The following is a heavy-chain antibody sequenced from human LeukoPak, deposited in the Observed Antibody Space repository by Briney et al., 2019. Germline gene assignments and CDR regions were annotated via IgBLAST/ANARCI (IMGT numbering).Heavy chain of an antibody. CDR1: GGSISSSSYY. CDR3: ARVGIAVAGRHNWFDP. D-gene: IGHD6-19*01. Sequence: PSETLSLTCTVSGGSISSSSYYWGWIRQPPGKGLEWIGSIYYSGSTYNPSLKSRVTISVDTSKNQFSLKLSSVTAADTAVYYCARVGIAVAGRHNWFDPWGQGTLVTVSS. CDR2: IYYSGST. V-gene: IGHV4-39*01. J-gene: IGHJ5*02.